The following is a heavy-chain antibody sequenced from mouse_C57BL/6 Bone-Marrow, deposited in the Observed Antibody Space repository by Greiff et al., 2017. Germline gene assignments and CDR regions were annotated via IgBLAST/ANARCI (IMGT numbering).Heavy chain of an antibody. CDR1: GFNFTDYY. D-gene: IGHD1-1*01. CDR2: IDPEDGGT. Sequence: VQLQQSGAELVKPGASVKLSCKASGFNFTDYYMHWVKQRTEQGLEWIGRIDPEDGGTKYAPKFQGKATITADTSSNPASLQRSSLTSEDTAVYYCARYFMGFDYWGQGTLVTVSA. J-gene: IGHJ3*01. CDR3: ARYFMGFDY. V-gene: IGHV14-2*01.